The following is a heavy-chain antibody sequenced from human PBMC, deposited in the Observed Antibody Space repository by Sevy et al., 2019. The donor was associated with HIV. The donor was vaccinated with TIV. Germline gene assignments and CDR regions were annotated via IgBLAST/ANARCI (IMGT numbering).Heavy chain of an antibody. J-gene: IGHJ6*02. CDR3: AREDLSSWYYYYYGMDV. Sequence: ASVKVSCKASGYTFTSYGISWVRQAPGQGLEWMGWISAYNGNTNYAQKLQGRVTMTTDTFTSTAYMELRSLRSDDTAVYYCAREDLSSWYYYYYGMDVWGQGTTVTVSS. CDR2: ISAYNGNT. D-gene: IGHD6-13*01. V-gene: IGHV1-18*01. CDR1: GYTFTSYG.